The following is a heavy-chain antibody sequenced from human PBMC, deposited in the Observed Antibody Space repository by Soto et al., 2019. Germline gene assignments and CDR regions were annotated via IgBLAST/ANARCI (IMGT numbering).Heavy chain of an antibody. V-gene: IGHV1-3*01. J-gene: IGHJ4*02. CDR1: GYAFHTHA. Sequence: QVPLVQSGAEVRKPGASVKVSCKAFGYAFHTHAIHWVRQAPGQSLEWMGWITAGSGSTRYSQNFQGRVSLTRDTSASTAYMELSGLTSEDTATYYCAREFSSGSHWGQGTLVTVSS. CDR2: ITAGSGST. CDR3: AREFSSGSH. D-gene: IGHD6-19*01.